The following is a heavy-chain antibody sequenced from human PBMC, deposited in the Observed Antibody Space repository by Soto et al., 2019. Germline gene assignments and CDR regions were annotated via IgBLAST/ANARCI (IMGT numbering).Heavy chain of an antibody. Sequence: QVQLVESGGGVVQPGRSLRLSCAASGFTFSSYAMHWVRQAPGKGLEWVAVISYDGSNKYYADSVKGRFTISRENSKNTLYLQMNSLRAEDTAVYYCARELAGSPTGIFDYWGQGTLVTVSS. CDR3: ARELAGSPTGIFDY. V-gene: IGHV3-30-3*01. CDR1: GFTFSSYA. D-gene: IGHD3-10*01. CDR2: ISYDGSNK. J-gene: IGHJ4*02.